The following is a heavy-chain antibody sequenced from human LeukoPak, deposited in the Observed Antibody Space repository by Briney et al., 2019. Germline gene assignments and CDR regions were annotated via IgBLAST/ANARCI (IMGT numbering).Heavy chain of an antibody. J-gene: IGHJ5*02. V-gene: IGHV4-30-2*01. CDR3: ATLGGSGDYTGGWFDP. Sequence: PSETLSLTCAVSGGSISSGGYSWSWLRQPPGTGLEWIGYIYHSGSTNYNPSLKSRVTISVDTSKNQFSLNLSSVTAADTAVYYCATLGGSGDYTGGWFDPWGQGTLVTVSS. CDR2: IYHSGST. CDR1: GGSISSGGYS. D-gene: IGHD4-17*01.